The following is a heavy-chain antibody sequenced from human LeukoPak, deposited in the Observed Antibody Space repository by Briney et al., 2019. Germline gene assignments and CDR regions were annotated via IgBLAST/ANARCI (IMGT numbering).Heavy chain of an antibody. CDR3: AKGAAAATGGYYFDY. V-gene: IGHV3-9*01. D-gene: IGHD6-13*01. CDR2: ISWNSGSI. J-gene: IGHJ4*02. CDR1: GFTFDDYA. Sequence: GGSLRLSCAASGFTFDDYAMHWVRQAPGKGLEWVSGISWNSGSIGYADSVKGRFTISRDNAKNSLYLQMNSLRAEDTALYYCAKGAAAATGGYYFDYWGQGTLVTVSS.